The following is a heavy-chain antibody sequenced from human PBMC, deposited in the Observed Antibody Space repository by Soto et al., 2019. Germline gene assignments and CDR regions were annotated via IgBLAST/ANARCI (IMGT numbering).Heavy chain of an antibody. CDR1: GGSMINSL. V-gene: IGHV4-59*01. D-gene: IGHD6-13*01. CDR2: IHYSGTT. Sequence: XTLSLTCTLSGGSMINSLWTWIRQPPGRGLEWIGYIHYSGTTSFFPSYNPSIRSRVTISEDTSKNQFSLKLLSVTTADTAVYFCPAGEASSRNLAPYYLDFWGQGTLVTVSA. CDR3: PAGEASSRNLAPYYLDF. J-gene: IGHJ4*02.